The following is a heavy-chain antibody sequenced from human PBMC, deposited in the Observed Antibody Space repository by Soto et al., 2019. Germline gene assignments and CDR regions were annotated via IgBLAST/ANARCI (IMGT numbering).Heavy chain of an antibody. CDR2: ISATGGGT. V-gene: IGHV3-23*01. CDR3: AKDRRAGGNSAFYFDF. Sequence: HRWGSLRLSCAASGFKFINYAIIFFRHSPFKGLEWASLISATGGGTYYADSVKGRFTISRDNSHNTLYLQVHSLTAEDTAVYYCAKDRRAGGNSAFYFDFWGQGAQVTVSS. CDR1: GFKFINYA. J-gene: IGHJ4*02. D-gene: IGHD3-16*01.